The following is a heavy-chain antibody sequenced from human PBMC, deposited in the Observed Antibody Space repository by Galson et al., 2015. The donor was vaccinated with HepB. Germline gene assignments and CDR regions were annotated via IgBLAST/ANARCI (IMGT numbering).Heavy chain of an antibody. D-gene: IGHD6-13*01. CDR3: ARGRGIAAAPSDY. Sequence: SLRLSCAASGFTFSSYSMSWVRQAPGKGLEWVSSTSTSSSYIYYADSVKGRFTISRDNAKNSLYLQMNSLRAEDTAVYYCARGRGIAAAPSDYWGQGTLVTVSS. V-gene: IGHV3-21*01. CDR1: GFTFSSYS. CDR2: TSTSSSYI. J-gene: IGHJ4*02.